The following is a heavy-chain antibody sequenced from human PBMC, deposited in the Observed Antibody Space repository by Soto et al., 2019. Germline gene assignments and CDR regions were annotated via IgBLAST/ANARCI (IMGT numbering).Heavy chain of an antibody. D-gene: IGHD6-19*01. CDR3: AKEDTSSGSLDC. J-gene: IGHJ4*02. CDR2: ISDSGATT. CDR1: GFPFGENA. Sequence: EVQLLESGGGVVQPGGSLRLSCAASGFPFGENAMSWVRQAPGKGLEWVSGISDSGATTYYADSVRGRFTISRDNSKNTLYLQMKSLRAEDSASYYCAKEDTSSGSLDCWGQGALVTVSS. V-gene: IGHV3-23*01.